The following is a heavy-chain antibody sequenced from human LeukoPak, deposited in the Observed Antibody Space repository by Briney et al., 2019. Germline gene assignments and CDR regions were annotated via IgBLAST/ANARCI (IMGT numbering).Heavy chain of an antibody. CDR3: ARDFLHSSTSRPFDY. J-gene: IGHJ4*02. D-gene: IGHD2-2*01. Sequence: GGSLRLSCAASGFTFGSYSINWVRQAPGKGLEWVSYISSSSSTIYYADSVKGRFTISRDNAKNSLYLQMDSLRAEDTAVYYCARDFLHSSTSRPFDYWGQGTLVTVSS. CDR1: GFTFGSYS. V-gene: IGHV3-48*01. CDR2: ISSSSSTI.